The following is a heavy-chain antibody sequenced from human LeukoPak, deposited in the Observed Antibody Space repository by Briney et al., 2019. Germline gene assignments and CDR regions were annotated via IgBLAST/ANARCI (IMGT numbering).Heavy chain of an antibody. V-gene: IGHV6-1*01. CDR3: ARAFKPFPPFDY. Sequence: SQTLSLTCAISGDSVSSNSVTWNWIRQSPSRGLEWLGRTYYRSTWYNDYAVSVRGRITVNPDTSKNQFSLHLNSVTAADTAVYYCARAFKPFPPFDYWGQGTLVTVSS. J-gene: IGHJ4*02. CDR2: TYYRSTWYN. CDR1: GDSVSSNSVT.